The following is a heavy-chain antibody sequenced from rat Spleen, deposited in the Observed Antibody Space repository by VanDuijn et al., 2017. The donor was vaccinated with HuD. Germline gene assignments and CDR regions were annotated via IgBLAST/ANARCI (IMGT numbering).Heavy chain of an antibody. V-gene: IGHV5S23*01. Sequence: EVQLVESGGGLVQPGRSLKFSCAASGFTFSDYAMAWVRQAPEKGLEWVASISPSGVTYYRDSVKGRFTVSRENAKSTLYLLMDSLRSEDTATYYCVRQDTSGYSNWFAYWGQGTLVTVSS. J-gene: IGHJ3*01. CDR2: ISPSGVT. D-gene: IGHD4-3*01. CDR1: GFTFSDYA. CDR3: VRQDTSGYSNWFAY.